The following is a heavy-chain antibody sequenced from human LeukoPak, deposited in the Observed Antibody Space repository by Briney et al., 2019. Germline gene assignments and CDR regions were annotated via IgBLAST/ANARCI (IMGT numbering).Heavy chain of an antibody. J-gene: IGHJ4*02. CDR3: ARGGIAAAGPNIDY. D-gene: IGHD6-13*01. Sequence: SETLSLTCTVSGGSISSSSYYWGWIRQPPGTGLEWIGSMYYSGSTYYNPSLKSRVTISVDTSKNQFSLKLSSVTAADTAVYYCARGGIAAAGPNIDYWGQGTLVTVSS. CDR1: GGSISSSSYY. V-gene: IGHV4-39*07. CDR2: MYYSGST.